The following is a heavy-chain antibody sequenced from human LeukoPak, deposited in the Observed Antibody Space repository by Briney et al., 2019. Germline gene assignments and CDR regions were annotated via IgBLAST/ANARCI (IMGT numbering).Heavy chain of an antibody. J-gene: IGHJ3*02. CDR2: IWYDGSNK. CDR3: ARDPTTPGDAFDI. V-gene: IGHV3-33*01. Sequence: GGSLRLSCAASGFTFSSYGMHWVRQAPGKGLEWVAVIWYDGSNKYYADSVKGRFTISRDNSKNTLYLQMSSLRAEDTAVYYCARDPTTPGDAFDIWGQGTMVTVSS. CDR1: GFTFSSYG. D-gene: IGHD4-17*01.